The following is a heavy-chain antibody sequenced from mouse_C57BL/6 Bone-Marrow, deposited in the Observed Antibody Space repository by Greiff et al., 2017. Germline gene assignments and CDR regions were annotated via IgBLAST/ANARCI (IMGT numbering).Heavy chain of an antibody. Sequence: EVQLVESGGGLVQPGGSMKLSCVASGFTFSNYWMNWVRQSPEKGLEWVAQIRLKSDNYATHYAESVKGRFTISRDDSKSSVYLQMNNLRAEDTGIYYCTGLDGRSPPTAYFDVWGTGTTVTVSS. D-gene: IGHD1-1*01. CDR2: IRLKSDNYAT. CDR1: GFTFSNYW. CDR3: TGLDGRSPPTAYFDV. V-gene: IGHV6-3*01. J-gene: IGHJ1*03.